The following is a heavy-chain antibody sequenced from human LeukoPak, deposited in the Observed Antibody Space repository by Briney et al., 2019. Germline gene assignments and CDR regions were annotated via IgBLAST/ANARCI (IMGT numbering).Heavy chain of an antibody. D-gene: IGHD2-15*01. CDR1: GGFISSYY. V-gene: IGHV4-59*12. Sequence: SETLSLTCTVSGGFISSYYWNWIRQTPGKGLEWIGSIYSSGNTNYNPSLKSRVTISVDTSKNQFSLKLSSVTAADTAVYYCARWTRRGAYYYYYYMDVWGKGTTATVSS. CDR2: IYSSGNT. CDR3: ARWTRRGAYYYYYYMDV. J-gene: IGHJ6*03.